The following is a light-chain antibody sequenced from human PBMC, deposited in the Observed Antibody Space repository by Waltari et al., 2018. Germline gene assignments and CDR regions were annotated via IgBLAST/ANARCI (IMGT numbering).Light chain of an antibody. J-gene: IGLJ3*02. V-gene: IGLV2-14*03. CDR3: SSYTTSATWV. CDR2: DVS. CDR1: NSDVGAYQY. Sequence: QSALTQPASVSGSPGQSITISCTGTNSDVGAYQYVSWYQQNTGKAPKLIIFDVSRRPSGVSYRFSGSKSGSTASLTISGLQAGDEADYYCSSYTTSATWVFGGGTRVAVL.